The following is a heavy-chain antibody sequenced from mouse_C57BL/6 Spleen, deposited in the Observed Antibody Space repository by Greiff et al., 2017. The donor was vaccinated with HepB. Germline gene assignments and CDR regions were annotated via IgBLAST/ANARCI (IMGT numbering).Heavy chain of an antibody. J-gene: IGHJ1*03. D-gene: IGHD1-1*01. CDR2: IDPSDSET. CDR1: GYTFTSYW. CDR3: ARSHYYGSSYGYFDV. V-gene: IGHV1-52*01. Sequence: QVQLKQPGAELVRPGSSVKLSCKASGYTFTSYWMHWVKQRPIQGLEWIGNIDPSDSETHYNQKFKDKATLTVDKSSSTAYMQLSSLTSEDSAVYYCARSHYYGSSYGYFDVWGTGTTVTVSS.